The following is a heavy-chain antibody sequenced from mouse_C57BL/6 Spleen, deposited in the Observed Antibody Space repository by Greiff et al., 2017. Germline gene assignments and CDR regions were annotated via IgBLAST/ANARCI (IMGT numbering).Heavy chain of an antibody. CDR3: ASPAYYSNYFDY. D-gene: IGHD2-5*01. CDR2: IYPGSGST. J-gene: IGHJ2*01. Sequence: QVQLQQPGAELVKPGASVKMSCKASGYTFTSYWITWVKQRPGQGLEWIGDIYPGSGSTNYNEKFKSKATLTVDTSSSTAYMQLSSLTSEDSAVYYCASPAYYSNYFDYWGQGTTLPVSS. CDR1: GYTFTSYW. V-gene: IGHV1-55*01.